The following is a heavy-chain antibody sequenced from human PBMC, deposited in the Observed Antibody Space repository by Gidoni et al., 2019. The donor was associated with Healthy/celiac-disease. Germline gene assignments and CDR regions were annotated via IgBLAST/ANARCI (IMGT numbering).Heavy chain of an antibody. V-gene: IGHV3-48*04. J-gene: IGHJ4*02. CDR3: ARDGGSYFDY. D-gene: IGHD1-26*01. Sequence: EVQLVESGGGLVQTGGSLRLSGAAAGFTFSSYSMNWVRQAPGKGLEWVSYISSSSSTIYYADSVKGRFTISRDNAKNSLYLQMNSLRAEDTAVYYCARDGGSYFDYWGQGTLVTVSS. CDR2: ISSSSSTI. CDR1: GFTFSSYS.